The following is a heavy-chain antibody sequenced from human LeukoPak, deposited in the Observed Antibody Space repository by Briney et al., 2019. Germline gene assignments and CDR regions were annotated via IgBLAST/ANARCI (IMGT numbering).Heavy chain of an antibody. V-gene: IGHV4-59*01. D-gene: IGHD1-7*01. CDR3: AGITGTTEYYYYYMDV. CDR2: IYYSGST. J-gene: IGHJ6*03. Sequence: SETLSLTCTGSGGSISSYYWSWIRQPPGKGLEWIGYIYYSGSTNYNPSLKSRVTISVDTSKNQFSLKLSSVTAADTAVYYCAGITGTTEYYYYYMDVWGKGTTVTVSS. CDR1: GGSISSYY.